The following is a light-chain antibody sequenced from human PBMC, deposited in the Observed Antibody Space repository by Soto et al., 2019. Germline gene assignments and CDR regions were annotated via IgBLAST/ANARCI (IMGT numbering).Light chain of an antibody. CDR1: QSVSSN. V-gene: IGKV3-20*01. Sequence: EIVLTQSPGTLPLSPGERATLSCRASQSVSSNLAWYHQKPGQSPRLLIYGASTRATGITARFSGSGSATDFTLTIARLEPEACAVYYCQEYDGAPINFFLGTRLETK. CDR3: QEYDGAPIN. J-gene: IGKJ5*01. CDR2: GAS.